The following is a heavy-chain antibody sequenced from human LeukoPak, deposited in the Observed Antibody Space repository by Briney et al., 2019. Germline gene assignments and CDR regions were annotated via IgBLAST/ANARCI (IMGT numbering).Heavy chain of an antibody. CDR1: GGTFSSYA. CDR3: AIGLYYDSSGYYSYYFDY. J-gene: IGHJ4*02. V-gene: IGHV1-69*05. D-gene: IGHD3-22*01. CDR2: IIPIFGTA. Sequence: SSVKVSCKASGGTFSSYAISWVRQAPGQGLKWMGRIIPIFGTANYAQKFQGRVTITTDESTSTAYMELSSLRSEDTAVYYCAIGLYYDSSGYYSYYFDYWGQGTLVTVSS.